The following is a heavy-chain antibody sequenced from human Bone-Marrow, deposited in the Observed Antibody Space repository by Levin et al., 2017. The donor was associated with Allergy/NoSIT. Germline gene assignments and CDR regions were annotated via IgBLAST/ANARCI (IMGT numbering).Heavy chain of an antibody. Sequence: SCAASGFTFSSYGMHWVRQAPGKGLEWVAVISYDGSNKYYADSVKGRFTISRDNSKNTLYLQMNSLRAEDTAVYYCAKERYSYGSLYYFDYWGQGTLVTVSS. CDR1: GFTFSSYG. J-gene: IGHJ4*02. CDR2: ISYDGSNK. V-gene: IGHV3-30*18. CDR3: AKERYSYGSLYYFDY. D-gene: IGHD5-18*01.